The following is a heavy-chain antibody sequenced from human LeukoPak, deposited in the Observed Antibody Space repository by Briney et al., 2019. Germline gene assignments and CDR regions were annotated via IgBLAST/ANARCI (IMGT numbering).Heavy chain of an antibody. CDR2: IWYDGSNK. CDR3: AKDILGIAAALVDY. D-gene: IGHD6-13*01. J-gene: IGHJ4*02. Sequence: PGRSLRLSCAASGFTFSSYGMHWVRQAPGKGLEWVAVIWYDGSNKYYADSVKGRFTISRDNSKNTLYLQMNSLRAEDTVVYYCAKDILGIAAALVDYWGQGTLVTVSS. V-gene: IGHV3-33*06. CDR1: GFTFSSYG.